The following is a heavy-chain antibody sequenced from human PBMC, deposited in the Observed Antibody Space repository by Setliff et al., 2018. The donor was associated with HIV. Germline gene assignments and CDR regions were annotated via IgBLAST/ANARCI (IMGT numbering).Heavy chain of an antibody. CDR2: INAGNGNT. Sequence: GASVKVSCKASGYTFTNYAMHWLRQAPGQRLEWMGWINAGNGNTRYSQEFQGRVTITRDTSATTAYMELNSLRAEDTAVYYCARTYYYDASGYYRPFDIWGQGTMVTVSS. V-gene: IGHV1-3*03. CDR3: ARTYYYDASGYYRPFDI. D-gene: IGHD3-22*01. J-gene: IGHJ3*02. CDR1: GYTFTNYA.